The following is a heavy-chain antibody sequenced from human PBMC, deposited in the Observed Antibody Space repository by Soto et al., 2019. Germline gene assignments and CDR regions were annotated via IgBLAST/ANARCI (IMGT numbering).Heavy chain of an antibody. D-gene: IGHD2-2*02. V-gene: IGHV1-58*01. J-gene: IGHJ6*02. CDR2: IVVGSGNT. CDR3: AADPMAYCSSTSCYNYYYGMDV. Sequence: GASVKVSCKASGFTFTSSAVQWVRQARGQRLEWIGWIVVGSGNTNYAQKFQERVTITRDMSTSTAYMELSSLRSEDTAVYYCAADPMAYCSSTSCYNYYYGMDVWGQGTTVTVYS. CDR1: GFTFTSSA.